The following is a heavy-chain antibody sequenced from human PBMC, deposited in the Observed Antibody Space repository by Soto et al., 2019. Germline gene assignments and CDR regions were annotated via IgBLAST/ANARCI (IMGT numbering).Heavy chain of an antibody. CDR1: GYTFTSYD. CDR2: MNPNSGNT. J-gene: IGHJ5*02. Sequence: QVQLVQSGAEVKKPGASVKVSCKASGYTFTSYDINWVRQATGQGLEWMGWMNPNSGNTGYAQKFQGRVTMTRNTCISTAYMELSSLRSEDTAVYYCARGIAAAGTKWFDPWGQGPLVTFSS. V-gene: IGHV1-8*01. CDR3: ARGIAAAGTKWFDP. D-gene: IGHD6-13*01.